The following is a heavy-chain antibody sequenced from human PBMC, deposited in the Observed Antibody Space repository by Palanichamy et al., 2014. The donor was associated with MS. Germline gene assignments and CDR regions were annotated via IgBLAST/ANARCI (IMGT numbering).Heavy chain of an antibody. CDR1: GDSISSSDDY. J-gene: IGHJ4*02. CDR3: ARRVSSNWYFDY. V-gene: IGHV4-39*01. Sequence: LQLQESGPGLVKPSETLSLTCTVSGDSISSSDDYWGWIRQPPGRDWSGLGVSIIVGAPSTIRPSKSRVTISVDSSKNQFSLRLNSVTAADTAVYYCARRVSSNWYFDYWGQGTLVTVSS. CDR2: SIIVGAP. D-gene: IGHD4-11*01.